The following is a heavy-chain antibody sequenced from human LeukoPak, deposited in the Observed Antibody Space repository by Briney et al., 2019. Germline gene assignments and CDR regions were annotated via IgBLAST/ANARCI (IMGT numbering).Heavy chain of an antibody. CDR3: ARGTYCSSTSCYRPFDY. J-gene: IGHJ4*02. V-gene: IGHV4-34*01. D-gene: IGHD2-2*01. CDR2: INHSGST. Sequence: SETLSLTCAVYGGSFSGYYWSWIRQPPGKGLEWIGEINHSGSTNYNPSLKGRVTISVDTFKNQFSLKLSSVTAADTAVYYCARGTYCSSTSCYRPFDYWGQGTLVTVSS. CDR1: GGSFSGYY.